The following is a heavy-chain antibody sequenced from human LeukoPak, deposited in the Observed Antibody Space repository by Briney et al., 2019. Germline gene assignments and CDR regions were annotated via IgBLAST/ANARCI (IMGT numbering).Heavy chain of an antibody. V-gene: IGHV3-23*01. CDR2: ISGSGDNT. D-gene: IGHD5-18*01. CDR3: AKGFGYDTDFDY. Sequence: QPGGSLRLSCAASGFTFSTYVMSWVRQAPGKGLEWVSGISGSGDNTYYADSVKGRFTISRDNSKNTLYLQMNSLRAEDTAVYYCAKGFGYDTDFDYWGQGTLVTVSS. J-gene: IGHJ4*02. CDR1: GFTFSTYV.